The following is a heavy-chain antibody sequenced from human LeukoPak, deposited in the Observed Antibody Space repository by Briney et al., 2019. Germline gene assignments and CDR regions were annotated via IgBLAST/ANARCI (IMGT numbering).Heavy chain of an antibody. V-gene: IGHV3-23*01. D-gene: IGHD1-26*01. Sequence: PGGSLRLSCATSGFSFSSYAMSWVRQAPGKGLEWVSTISGSGDSTYYADSVKGRFTISRDSSKNTLYLQMNSLRAEDTAIYYCARGPDGGSSYCDYRGQGTLVTVSS. CDR2: ISGSGDST. CDR1: GFSFSSYA. CDR3: ARGPDGGSSYCDY. J-gene: IGHJ4*02.